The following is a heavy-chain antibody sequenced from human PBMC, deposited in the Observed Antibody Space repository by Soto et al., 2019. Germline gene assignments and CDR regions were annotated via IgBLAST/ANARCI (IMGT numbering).Heavy chain of an antibody. D-gene: IGHD3-22*01. V-gene: IGHV4-34*01. CDR3: ARQFRGSDYFVGL. Sequence: SETPSLTCAVRGGSVCGYIWTGIRQHPGKGLQWIGQINDSGSTYYNPSLRSRVIISMHTSNDQFSLELTSVTAADTGVYYCARQFRGSDYFVGLWGQGTLVTVS. J-gene: IGHJ4*02. CDR2: INDSGST. CDR1: GGSVCGYI.